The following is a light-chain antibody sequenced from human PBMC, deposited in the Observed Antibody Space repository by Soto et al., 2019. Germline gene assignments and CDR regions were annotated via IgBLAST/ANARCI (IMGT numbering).Light chain of an antibody. Sequence: DIQMTQSPSSLSASVGDRVTITCRASQSISSFLNWYQQKAGKAPKLLIYDASNLETGVPSRFSGSGSGTDFTFTISSLQPEDIATYYCQQYSHLITFGQGTRLEIK. CDR2: DAS. CDR1: QSISSF. CDR3: QQYSHLIT. J-gene: IGKJ5*01. V-gene: IGKV1-33*01.